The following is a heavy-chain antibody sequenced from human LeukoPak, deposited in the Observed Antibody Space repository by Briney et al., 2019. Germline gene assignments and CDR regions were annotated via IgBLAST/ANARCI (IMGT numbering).Heavy chain of an antibody. D-gene: IGHD6-6*01. CDR1: GGTFSSYA. V-gene: IGHV1-69*13. J-gene: IGHJ6*03. CDR2: IIPIFGTA. Sequence: SVKVSCKASGGTFSSYAISWVRQAPGQGLEWMGGIIPIFGTANYAQKFQGRVTITADESTSTAYMELSSLRSEDTAVYYCARGFGAARPTNYYYYYMDVWGKGTTVTVSS. CDR3: ARGFGAARPTNYYYYYMDV.